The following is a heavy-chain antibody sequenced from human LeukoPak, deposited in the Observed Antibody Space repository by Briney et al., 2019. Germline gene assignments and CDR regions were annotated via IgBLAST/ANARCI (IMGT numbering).Heavy chain of an antibody. Sequence: ASVKVSCKASGYTFTGYYMHWVRQAPGQGLEGMGWINPNSGGTNYAQKFQGRVTMTRDASISTAYMELSRLRSDDTAVYYCARGYYDSSGYSTSDAFDIWGQGTMVTVSS. D-gene: IGHD3-22*01. CDR3: ARGYYDSSGYSTSDAFDI. CDR2: INPNSGGT. CDR1: GYTFTGYY. V-gene: IGHV1-2*02. J-gene: IGHJ3*02.